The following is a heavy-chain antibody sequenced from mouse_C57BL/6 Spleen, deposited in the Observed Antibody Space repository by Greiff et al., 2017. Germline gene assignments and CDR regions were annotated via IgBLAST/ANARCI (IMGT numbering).Heavy chain of an antibody. CDR2: IDPENGDT. J-gene: IGHJ3*01. D-gene: IGHD2-3*01. V-gene: IGHV14-4*01. Sequence: VQLQQSGAELVRPGASVKLSCTASGFNIKDDYMHWVKQRPEQGLEWIGWIDPENGDTEYASKFQGEATITADTSSNTAYLQLSSLTSEDTAVYYCTTVYDGPPYWGQGTLVTVSA. CDR3: TTVYDGPPY. CDR1: GFNIKDDY.